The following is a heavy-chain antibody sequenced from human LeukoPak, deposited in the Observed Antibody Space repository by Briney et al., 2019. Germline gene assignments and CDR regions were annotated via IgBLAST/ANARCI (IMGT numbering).Heavy chain of an antibody. CDR2: ISYDGSNK. V-gene: IGHV3-30*18. D-gene: IGHD2-2*01. J-gene: IGHJ6*03. CDR1: GFTFSHHG. Sequence: PGGSLRLSCVVSGFTFSHHGMNWVRQAPGKGLEWVAVISYDGSNKYYADSVKGRFTISRDNSKNTLYLQMNSLRAEDTAVYYCAKGGTVVVPAYYYYYMDVWGKGTTVTVSS. CDR3: AKGGTVVVPAYYYYYMDV.